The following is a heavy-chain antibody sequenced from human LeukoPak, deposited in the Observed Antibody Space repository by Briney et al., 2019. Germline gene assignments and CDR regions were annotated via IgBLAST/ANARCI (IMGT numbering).Heavy chain of an antibody. CDR2: INSDGSST. Sequence: GGSLRLSCAASGFTFSSYWMHWVRQAPGKRLVWGSRINSDGSSTSYADSVKGRFTISRDNSKNTVFLQMDSPRTEDTAVYYCATPPMPSGSSYYFENWGQGTLVTVSS. D-gene: IGHD6-13*01. J-gene: IGHJ4*02. CDR1: GFTFSSYW. CDR3: ATPPMPSGSSYYFEN. V-gene: IGHV3-74*01.